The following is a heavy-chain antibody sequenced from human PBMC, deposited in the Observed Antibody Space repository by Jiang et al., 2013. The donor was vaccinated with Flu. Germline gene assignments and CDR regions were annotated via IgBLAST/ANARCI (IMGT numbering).Heavy chain of an antibody. Sequence: PGLVKPSQTLSLTCTVSGGSISSGDYYWSWIRQPPGKGLEWIGYIYYSGSTYYNPSLKSRVTISVDTSKNQFSLKLSSVTAADTAVYYCARDTPTGTTLGMDVWGQGTTVTVSS. J-gene: IGHJ6*02. CDR2: IYYSGST. D-gene: IGHD1-7*01. CDR3: ARDTPTGTTLGMDV. CDR1: GGSISSGDYY. V-gene: IGHV4-30-4*01.